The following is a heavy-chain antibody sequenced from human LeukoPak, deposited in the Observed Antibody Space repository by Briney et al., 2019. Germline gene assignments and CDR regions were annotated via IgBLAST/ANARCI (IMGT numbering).Heavy chain of an antibody. Sequence: APVKVSCKASGYTFSRYGITWVRQAPGQGLEWMGRITAYDGNTNFAQNFQARVTMTTDTSTNTAYMELRSLRSDDTAVYYCARQSFIAGDNWNYVLNGDDALDIWGQGTMVTVSS. D-gene: IGHD1-7*01. CDR2: ITAYDGNT. J-gene: IGHJ3*02. V-gene: IGHV1-18*01. CDR3: ARQSFIAGDNWNYVLNGDDALDI. CDR1: GYTFSRYG.